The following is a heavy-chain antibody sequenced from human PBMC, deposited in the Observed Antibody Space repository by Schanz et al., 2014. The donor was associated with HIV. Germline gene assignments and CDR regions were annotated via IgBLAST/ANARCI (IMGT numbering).Heavy chain of an antibody. CDR3: ALSRPSGYGGSWYFDL. J-gene: IGHJ2*01. D-gene: IGHD2-15*01. CDR1: GFTFSSYA. CDR2: ISGSSIT. V-gene: IGHV3-23*01. Sequence: EVQLLESGGGLVQPGGSLRLSCAASGFTFSSYAMSWVRQAPGKGLEWVSAISGSSITYSADSVKGRFTISRDNSKNTLSLQMNSLRAEATAVYYCALSRPSGYGGSWYFDLWGRGTLVAVSS.